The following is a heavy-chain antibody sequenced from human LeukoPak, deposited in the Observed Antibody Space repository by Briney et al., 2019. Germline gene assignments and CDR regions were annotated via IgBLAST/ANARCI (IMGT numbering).Heavy chain of an antibody. D-gene: IGHD2-2*01. CDR1: GFTFSSYA. V-gene: IGHV3-23*01. J-gene: IGHJ6*03. CDR2: ISGSGGST. CDR3: ARGSVVPAALNYYYYMDV. Sequence: TGGSLRLSCAASGFTFSSYAMSWVRQAPGKGLEWVSAISGSGGSTYYADSVKGRFTISRDNSKNTLYLQMNSLRAEDTAVYYCARGSVVPAALNYYYYMDVWGKGTTVTVSS.